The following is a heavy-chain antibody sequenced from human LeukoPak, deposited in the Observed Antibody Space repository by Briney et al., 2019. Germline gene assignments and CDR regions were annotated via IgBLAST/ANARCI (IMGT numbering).Heavy chain of an antibody. D-gene: IGHD4-23*01. J-gene: IGHJ4*02. Sequence: PGGSLRLSCAGSGFTFSSYEMNWVRQAPGKGLEWVSYISSSGRAIYYADSVKGRFTVSRDNAKNLLYLQMNSLRAEDTAVYYCARCPRWAHFDYWGQGTLVTVSS. CDR1: GFTFSSYE. CDR3: ARCPRWAHFDY. CDR2: ISSSGRAI. V-gene: IGHV3-48*03.